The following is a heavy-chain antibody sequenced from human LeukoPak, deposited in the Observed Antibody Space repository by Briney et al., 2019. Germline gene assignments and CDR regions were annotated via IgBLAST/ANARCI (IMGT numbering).Heavy chain of an antibody. CDR2: IIPILRQS. J-gene: IGHJ3*02. D-gene: IGHD5-12*01. V-gene: IGHV1-69*11. CDR1: GGTFSTFA. CDR3: ATGGAYADAFDI. Sequence: SVKVSCKASGGTFSTFAINWVRQAPGQGLEWMGRIIPILRQSNSAQKFQGTVSITADEFTNTAYMELSSLRSEDTAVYYCATGGAYADAFDIWGQGTMVTVSS.